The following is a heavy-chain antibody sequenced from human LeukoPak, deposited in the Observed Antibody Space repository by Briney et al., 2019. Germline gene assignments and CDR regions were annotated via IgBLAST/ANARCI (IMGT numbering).Heavy chain of an antibody. J-gene: IGHJ4*02. CDR2: ISSSSSTI. CDR3: ARDGLSSGYSDDYYFDY. CDR1: GFTFSSYS. V-gene: IGHV3-48*01. Sequence: GGSLRLSCAASGFTFSSYSMNWVRQAPGKGLEWVSYISSSSSTIYYADSVKGRFTISRDNSKNTLYLQMNSLRGEDTAVYYCARDGLSSGYSDDYYFDYWGQGTLVTVSS. D-gene: IGHD3-22*01.